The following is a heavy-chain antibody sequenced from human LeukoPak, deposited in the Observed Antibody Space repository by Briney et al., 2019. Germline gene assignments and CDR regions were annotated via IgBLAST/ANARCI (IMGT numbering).Heavy chain of an antibody. V-gene: IGHV4-39*07. Sequence: SETLSLTCTVSGGSISSSSYYWGWIRQPPGKGLEWIGRIYTSGSTNYNPSLKSRVTISVDTSKNQFSLKLSSVTAADTAVYYCARGNPGGSSYYYDSSGYPYYFDYWGQGTLVTASS. CDR2: IYTSGST. CDR3: ARGNPGGSSYYYDSSGYPYYFDY. CDR1: GGSISSSSYY. J-gene: IGHJ4*02. D-gene: IGHD3-22*01.